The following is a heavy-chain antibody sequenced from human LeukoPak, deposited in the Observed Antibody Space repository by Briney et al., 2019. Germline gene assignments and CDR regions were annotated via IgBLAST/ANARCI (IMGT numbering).Heavy chain of an antibody. CDR2: ISYDGSNK. Sequence: PGRSLRLSCAASGFTFSSYAMHWVRQAPGKGLEWVAVISYDGSNKYYADSVKGRFTISRDNSKNTLYLQMNSLRAEDTAVYYCAKEKGYYYYMDVWGKGTTVTVSS. J-gene: IGHJ6*03. CDR1: GFTFSSYA. V-gene: IGHV3-30-3*01. CDR3: AKEKGYYYYMDV.